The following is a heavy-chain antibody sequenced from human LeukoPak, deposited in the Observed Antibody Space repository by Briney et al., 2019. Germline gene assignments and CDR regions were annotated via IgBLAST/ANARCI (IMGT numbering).Heavy chain of an antibody. J-gene: IGHJ4*02. CDR3: AKVRGSYGSGIIDY. Sequence: GGSLRLSCAASGFTFSSRAMSWVRQAPGKGLEWVSSISSGAGTYYADSVKGRFTISRDNSKNTLYLQMNSLRAEDTAEYYCAKVRGSYGSGIIDYWGQGTLVTVSS. CDR1: GFTFSSRA. D-gene: IGHD3-10*01. CDR2: ISSGAGT. V-gene: IGHV3-23*01.